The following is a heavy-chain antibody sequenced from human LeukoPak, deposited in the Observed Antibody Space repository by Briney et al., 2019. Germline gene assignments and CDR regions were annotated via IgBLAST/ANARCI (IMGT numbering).Heavy chain of an antibody. V-gene: IGHV1-18*01. J-gene: IGHJ5*02. CDR3: ARRGPPGIAAAVADWWFDP. CDR2: ISAYNGNT. D-gene: IGHD6-13*01. Sequence: GSSVKVSCKASGGTFSSYGISWVRQAPGQGLEWMGWISAYNGNTNYAQKLQGRVTMTTDTSTSTAYMELRSLRSDDTAVYYCARRGPPGIAAAVADWWFDPWGQGTLVTVSS. CDR1: GGTFSSYG.